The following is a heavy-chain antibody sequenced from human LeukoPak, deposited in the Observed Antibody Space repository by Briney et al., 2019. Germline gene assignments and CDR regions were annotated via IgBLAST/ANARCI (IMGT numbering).Heavy chain of an antibody. V-gene: IGHV3-74*01. D-gene: IGHD3-3*01. CDR1: GFTFSSYW. CDR2: INSGGSST. J-gene: IGHJ6*03. CDR3: ARGYTIFGVVIPSYYYYYMDV. Sequence: PGGSLRLSCAASGFTFSSYWMHWVRQAPGKGLVWVSRINSGGSSTSYADSVKGRFTISRDNAKNTLYLQMNSLRAEDTAVYYCARGYTIFGVVIPSYYYYYMDVWGKGTTVTVSS.